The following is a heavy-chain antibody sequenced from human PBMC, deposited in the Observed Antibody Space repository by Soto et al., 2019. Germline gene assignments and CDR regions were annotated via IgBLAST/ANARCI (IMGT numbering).Heavy chain of an antibody. J-gene: IGHJ3*02. CDR1: GFTFSSYA. CDR2: ISYDGSNK. Sequence: QVQLVESGGGVVQPGRSLRLSCAASGFTFSSYAMHWVRQAPGKGLEWVAVISYDGSNKYYADSVKGRFTISRDNSKNTLYLQMNSLRAEDTAVYYCARENGDYVPDAFDIWGQGTMVTVSS. D-gene: IGHD4-17*01. CDR3: ARENGDYVPDAFDI. V-gene: IGHV3-30-3*01.